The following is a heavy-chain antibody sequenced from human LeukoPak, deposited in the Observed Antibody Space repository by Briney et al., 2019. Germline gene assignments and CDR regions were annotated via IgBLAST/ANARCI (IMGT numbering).Heavy chain of an antibody. CDR1: GFTFSSYW. J-gene: IGHJ4*02. D-gene: IGHD6-19*01. Sequence: GGSLRLSCAASGFTFSSYWMHWVRQAPGKGLVWVSRINTDGSSTTYADSVKGRFTISRDNSKNTLYLQMNSLRAEDTAVYYCAKGASSGWFFDYWGQGTLVTVSS. CDR2: INTDGSST. V-gene: IGHV3-74*01. CDR3: AKGASSGWFFDY.